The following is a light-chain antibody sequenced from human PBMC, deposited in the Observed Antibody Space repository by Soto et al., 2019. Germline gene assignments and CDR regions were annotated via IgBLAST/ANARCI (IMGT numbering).Light chain of an antibody. V-gene: IGLV2-8*01. J-gene: IGLJ1*01. CDR2: EVS. Sequence: LTQPPSASGSPGQSVTISCTGTSSDVGGYNYVSWYQQHPGKAPKLMIYEVSKRPSGVPDRFSGSKFGNAASLTVSGLQAEDEADYYCSSYAGYNSYVFGTGTKVTVL. CDR1: SSDVGGYNY. CDR3: SSYAGYNSYV.